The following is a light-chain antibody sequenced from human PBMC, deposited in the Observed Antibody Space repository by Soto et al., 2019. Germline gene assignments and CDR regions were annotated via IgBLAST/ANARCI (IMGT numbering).Light chain of an antibody. Sequence: QSALIQPASVSGSPGQSITISCTGTSSDVGGYNYVSWYQQHPGKAPKFMIYDVSNRPSGVSNRFSGSKSGNTASLTISGLQAEDEDDYYCSSYTTSNTRQIVFGTGTKVTVL. CDR3: SSYTTSNTRQIV. CDR1: SSDVGGYNY. CDR2: DVS. J-gene: IGLJ1*01. V-gene: IGLV2-14*01.